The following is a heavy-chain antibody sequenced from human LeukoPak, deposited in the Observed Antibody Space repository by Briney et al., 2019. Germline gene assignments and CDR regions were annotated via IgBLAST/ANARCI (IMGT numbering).Heavy chain of an antibody. V-gene: IGHV3-21*01. CDR2: ISSSSSYI. J-gene: IGHJ3*02. D-gene: IGHD2-15*01. CDR3: ARGPGCSGGSCYASGAFDI. Sequence: GGSLRLSCAASGFTFSNYWMSWVRQAPGKGLEWVSSISSSSSYIYYADSVKGRFTISRDNAKNSLYLQMNSLRAEDTAVYYCARGPGCSGGSCYASGAFDIWGQGTMVTVSS. CDR1: GFTFSNYW.